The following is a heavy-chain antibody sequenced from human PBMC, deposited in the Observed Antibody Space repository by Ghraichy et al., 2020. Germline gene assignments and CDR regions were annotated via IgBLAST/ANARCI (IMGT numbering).Heavy chain of an antibody. CDR3: AGVRRAYCYCFYPLGV. V-gene: IGHV6-1*01. Sequence: SQTLSLTCSISGDSLSNKKTAWHWIRQSPSRGLEWLGRTYFRSKRCNDYAASVKGRITISPDAAKNTFSLQLNSVTPEETGLYYCAGVRRAYCYCFYPLGVWGQGTRFTGSS. D-gene: IGHD2-21*01. CDR2: TYFRSKRCN. CDR1: GDSLSNKKTA. J-gene: IGHJ4*02.